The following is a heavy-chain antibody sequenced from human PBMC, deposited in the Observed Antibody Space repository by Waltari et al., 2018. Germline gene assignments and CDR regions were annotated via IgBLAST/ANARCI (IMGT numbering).Heavy chain of an antibody. Sequence: QITLKESGPTLVKPTQTLTLTCTFSGFSLSTSGVGVGWIRQPPGKALEWLALIYWNDDKRYSPSLKSRLTITKDTSKNQVVLTMTNMDPVDTATYYCAHRRGFTQQLWPIFDYWGQGTLVTVSS. CDR1: GFSLSTSGVG. CDR2: IYWNDDK. D-gene: IGHD5-18*01. J-gene: IGHJ4*02. V-gene: IGHV2-5*01. CDR3: AHRRGFTQQLWPIFDY.